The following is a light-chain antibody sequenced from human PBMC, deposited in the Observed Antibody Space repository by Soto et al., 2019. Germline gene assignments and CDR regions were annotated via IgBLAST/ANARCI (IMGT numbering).Light chain of an antibody. CDR1: SSDIGSYNL. CDR3: CSYARSSTLL. J-gene: IGLJ3*02. CDR2: AGS. V-gene: IGLV2-23*01. Sequence: QSALTQPASVSGSPGQSITVSCTGTSSDIGSYNLVSWYQHHPGKAPKLMIYAGSKRPSGVSSRFSGSKSGNTASLTISGLQAEDEAYYYCCSYARSSTLLFGGGTKLTVL.